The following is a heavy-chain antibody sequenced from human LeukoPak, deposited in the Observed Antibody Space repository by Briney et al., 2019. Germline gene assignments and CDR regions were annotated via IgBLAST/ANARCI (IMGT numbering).Heavy chain of an antibody. V-gene: IGHV3-21*01. Sequence: GGSLRLSCAASGFTFRSYSLNWVRQAPGKGLEWVSSISSSSSYIYYADSVKGRFTISRDNAKNTLYLQMNSLRAEDTAVYYCAGARAYSGSYGPWGQGTLVTVSS. CDR1: GFTFRSYS. J-gene: IGHJ5*02. D-gene: IGHD1-26*01. CDR3: AGARAYSGSYGP. CDR2: ISSSSSYI.